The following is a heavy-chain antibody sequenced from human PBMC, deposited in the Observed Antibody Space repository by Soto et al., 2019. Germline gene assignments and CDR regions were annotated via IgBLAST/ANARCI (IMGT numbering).Heavy chain of an antibody. CDR3: AKDRRSGWRGPFDY. V-gene: IGHV3-30*18. Sequence: QVQLVESGGGVVQPRRSLRLSCAASGFTFSSYGMHWVRQAPGKGLEWVAVISYDGSNKYYADSVKGRFTISRDNSKNTLYLQMNSLRAEDTAVYYCAKDRRSGWRGPFDYWGQGTLVTVSS. CDR2: ISYDGSNK. D-gene: IGHD6-19*01. J-gene: IGHJ4*02. CDR1: GFTFSSYG.